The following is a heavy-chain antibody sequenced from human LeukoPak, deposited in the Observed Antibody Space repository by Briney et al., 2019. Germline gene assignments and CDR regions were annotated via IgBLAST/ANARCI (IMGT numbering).Heavy chain of an antibody. CDR3: ASLAYDFSSGYYTGGYYYMDV. J-gene: IGHJ6*03. V-gene: IGHV4-39*01. CDR2: ISSSGST. Sequence: SETLSLTCTVSGDSITSSPYYWGWIRQPPGKVLEWIGSISSSGSTHYNPSLKSRVDRLVVMSKNQISVELTSVTAADTAVIYCASLAYDFSSGYYTGGYYYMDVWGKGATVIVSS. CDR1: GDSITSSPYY. D-gene: IGHD3-3*01.